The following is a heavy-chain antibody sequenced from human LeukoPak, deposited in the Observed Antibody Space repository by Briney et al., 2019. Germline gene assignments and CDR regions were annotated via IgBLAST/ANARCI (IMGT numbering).Heavy chain of an antibody. CDR1: GFTFSSYG. CDR3: AKDPGGYDYYFDY. CDR2: ISYDGSNK. J-gene: IGHJ4*02. D-gene: IGHD5-12*01. Sequence: GGSLRLSCAASGFTFSSYGMHWVRQAPGKGLEWVAVISYDGSNKYYADSVKGRFTISRDNSKNTPYLQMNSLRAEDTAVYYCAKDPGGYDYYFDYWGQGTLVTVSS. V-gene: IGHV3-30*18.